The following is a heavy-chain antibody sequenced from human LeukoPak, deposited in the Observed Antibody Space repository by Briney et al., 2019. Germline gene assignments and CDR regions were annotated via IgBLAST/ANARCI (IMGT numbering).Heavy chain of an antibody. CDR1: GYTFTSYG. CDR3: ARIGGGYDSSYFDY. D-gene: IGHD5-12*01. V-gene: IGHV1-18*01. Sequence: GASVKVSCKASGYTFTSYGISWVRQAPGQGLEWMEWISAYNGNTNYAWKLQGRVTMTTDTSTSTAYMELRSMRSDDTAVYYCARIGGGYDSSYFDYWGQGTLVTVSS. J-gene: IGHJ4*02. CDR2: ISAYNGNT.